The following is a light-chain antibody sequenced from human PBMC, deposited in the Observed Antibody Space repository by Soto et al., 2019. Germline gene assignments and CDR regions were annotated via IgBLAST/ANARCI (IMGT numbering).Light chain of an antibody. CDR2: AAS. J-gene: IGKJ1*01. Sequence: DIQMTQSPSSLSASVGDRVTITCRASQGISTYLVWYQQKPGTVPKLLIFAASTLKSGVPSRFSGSGSGTDFTLTISSLQPEDVGTYYCQNYNGAPWTFGQGNKVEIK. CDR3: QNYNGAPWT. CDR1: QGISTY. V-gene: IGKV1-27*01.